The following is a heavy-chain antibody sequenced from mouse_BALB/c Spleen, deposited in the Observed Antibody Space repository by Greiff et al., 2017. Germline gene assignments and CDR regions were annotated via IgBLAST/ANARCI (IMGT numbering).Heavy chain of an antibody. D-gene: IGHD1-1*01. CDR3: AREHYYGSSYLYAMDY. CDR1: GYSITSGYY. V-gene: IGHV3-6*02. J-gene: IGHJ4*01. Sequence: EVKLVESGPGLVKPSQSLSLTCSVTGYSITSGYYWNWIRQFPGNKLEWMGYISYDGSNNYNPSLKNRISITRDTSKNQFFLKLNSVTTEDTATYYCAREHYYGSSYLYAMDYWGQGTSVTVSS. CDR2: ISYDGSN.